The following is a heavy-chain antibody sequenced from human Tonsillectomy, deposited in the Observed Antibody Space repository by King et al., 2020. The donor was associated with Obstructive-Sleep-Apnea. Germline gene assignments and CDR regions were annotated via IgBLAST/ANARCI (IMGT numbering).Heavy chain of an antibody. D-gene: IGHD1-26*01. V-gene: IGHV4-59*01. CDR3: ARGGGSPPFDY. J-gene: IGHJ4*02. CDR2: IYYSGST. Sequence: LQLQESVPGLVKPSETLSLTCTVSGGYISIYYWSWFLQPPGKGLGWIGDIYYSGSTNYNPPLKSRVTISVDTSQNLFSLSLSSVTAADTAVFYCARGGGSPPFDYWGQGTLVTVSS. CDR1: GGYISIYY.